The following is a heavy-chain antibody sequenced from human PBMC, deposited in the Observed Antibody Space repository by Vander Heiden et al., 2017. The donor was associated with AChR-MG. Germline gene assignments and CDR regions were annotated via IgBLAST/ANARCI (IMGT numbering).Heavy chain of an antibody. CDR2: FDPEDGET. CDR1: GATITELP. D-gene: IGHD6-19*01. V-gene: IGHV1-24*01. Sequence: QVQMVQSGAEVKKRGASGKVSCKVSGATITELPMPWVRQPRGTGLEWMGGFDPEDGETLYAQKFQGRVTMTEDTSTDTAYMELSSLRSEDTAVYYCATHASSNYSSGWYESDYWGQGTLVTVSS. CDR3: ATHASSNYSSGWYESDY. J-gene: IGHJ4*02.